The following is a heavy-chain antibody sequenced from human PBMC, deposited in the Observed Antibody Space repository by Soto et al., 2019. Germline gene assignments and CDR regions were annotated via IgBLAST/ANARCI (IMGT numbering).Heavy chain of an antibody. CDR2: ISGSGDST. CDR1: GFTFSSYV. V-gene: IGHV3-23*01. CDR3: AKDFTHPFDY. J-gene: IGHJ4*02. Sequence: EVQLLESGGGLVQPGGSLRLSCAASGFTFSSYVMSWVRQGPGKGLEWVSAISGSGDSTYYADSVKGRFTISRDNSKNTLHLQMNSLRADDTAVYYCAKDFTHPFDYWGQGTVVTVSS.